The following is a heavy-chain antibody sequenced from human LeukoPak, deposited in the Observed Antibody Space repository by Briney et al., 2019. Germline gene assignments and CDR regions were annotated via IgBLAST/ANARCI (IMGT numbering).Heavy chain of an antibody. CDR3: ARTYYDILTGYYPDY. J-gene: IGHJ4*02. V-gene: IGHV4-39*01. CDR1: GGSISSSSYY. CDR2: IYYSGST. D-gene: IGHD3-9*01. Sequence: PSETLSLTCTVSGGSISSSSYYWGWIRQPPGKGLEWHGSIYYSGSTYYNPSLKSRVTISVDTSKNQFSLKLSPVTAADTAVYYCARTYYDILTGYYPDYWGQGTLVTVSS.